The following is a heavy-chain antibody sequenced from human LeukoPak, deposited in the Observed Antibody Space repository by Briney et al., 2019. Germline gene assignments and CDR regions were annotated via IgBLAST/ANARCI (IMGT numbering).Heavy chain of an antibody. Sequence: PSETLSLTCAVYGGSFSGYYWSWLRQPPGKGLEWIGEINHSGSTNYNPSLKSRVTISVDTSKNQFSLKLSSVTAADTAVYYCARAPYYYDSSGRIGLSVAFDIWGQGTMVTVSS. CDR3: ARAPYYYDSSGRIGLSVAFDI. D-gene: IGHD3-22*01. J-gene: IGHJ3*02. CDR1: GGSFSGYY. CDR2: INHSGST. V-gene: IGHV4-34*01.